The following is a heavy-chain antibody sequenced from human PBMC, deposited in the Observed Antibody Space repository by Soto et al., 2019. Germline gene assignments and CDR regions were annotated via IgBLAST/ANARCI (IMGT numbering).Heavy chain of an antibody. Sequence: QVQLVESGGGVVQPGRSMRLSCAASGFTFSSYGMHWVRQAPGKGLEWVAVISYDGSNKYYADSVKGRFTISRDNSKNTLYLQMNSLRAEDTAVYYCAKDNTPFLVGATVGCGYWGQGTLVTVPS. D-gene: IGHD1-26*01. CDR1: GFTFSSYG. J-gene: IGHJ4*02. V-gene: IGHV3-30*18. CDR2: ISYDGSNK. CDR3: AKDNTPFLVGATVGCGY.